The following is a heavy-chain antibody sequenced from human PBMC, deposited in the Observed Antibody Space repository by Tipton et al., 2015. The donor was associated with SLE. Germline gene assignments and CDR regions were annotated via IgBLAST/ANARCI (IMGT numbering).Heavy chain of an antibody. J-gene: IGHJ3*02. CDR3: GRGASNRKRSSDTFDK. CDR2: IYYSGST. D-gene: IGHD5-24*01. CDR1: GDSLSSDTYY. V-gene: IGHV4-31*03. Sequence: TLSLTCTVSGDSLSSDTYYWSWIRQPPGKGLEWIGYIYYSGSTYRVPSLESRITMSVDTSNNQFSLKMSSVTAADTAVYYCGRGASNRKRSSDTFDKWSKGTMVTVSS.